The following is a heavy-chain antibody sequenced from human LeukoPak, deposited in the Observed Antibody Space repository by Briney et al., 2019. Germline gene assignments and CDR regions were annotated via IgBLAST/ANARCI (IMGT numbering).Heavy chain of an antibody. CDR2: ISGSLGST. CDR1: GFTFSSNA. CDR3: AKDRSPFDY. Sequence: GGSLRLSCAASGFTFSSNAMSWVRQAPGKGLEWVSGISGSLGSTFYADSVKGRFTISSDNSKNTLYLQMNSLRAEDTAVYYCAKDRSPFDYWGQGTLVTVSS. V-gene: IGHV3-23*01. J-gene: IGHJ4*02.